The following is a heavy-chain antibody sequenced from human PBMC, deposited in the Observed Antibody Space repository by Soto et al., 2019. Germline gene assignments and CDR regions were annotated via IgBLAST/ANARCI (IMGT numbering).Heavy chain of an antibody. CDR1: GFTFSYYG. CDR3: ARSGDNYNVLDY. V-gene: IGHV3-11*06. J-gene: IGHJ4*02. Sequence: VVSLILCCACSGFTFSYYGMSWIRQAPGKGLEWLSYSSNSGTYTRYADSVKGRFSISRDNAKNSLYLQINSLRGEDTAIYYCARSGDNYNVLDYWGQGTQVPVSS. CDR2: SSNSGTYT. D-gene: IGHD3-10*02.